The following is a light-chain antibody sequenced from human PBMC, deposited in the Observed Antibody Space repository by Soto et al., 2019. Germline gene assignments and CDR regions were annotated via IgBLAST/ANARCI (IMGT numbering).Light chain of an antibody. J-gene: IGLJ3*02. CDR2: EVS. V-gene: IGLV2-8*01. Sequence: QSALTQPPSASGSPGQSVTISCTGTSSDVGGYNYVSWYQQHPGKAPKLMIYEVSKRPSGVPDRFSGSKSGNTASLTVSGLQGEDEADYYCSSYAGRNNLVFGGGTKLTGL. CDR1: SSDVGGYNY. CDR3: SSYAGRNNLV.